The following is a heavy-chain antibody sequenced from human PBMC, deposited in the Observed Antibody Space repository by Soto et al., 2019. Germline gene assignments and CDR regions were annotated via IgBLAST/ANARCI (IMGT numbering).Heavy chain of an antibody. CDR1: GYTFTSYD. CDR2: MNPNSGNT. CDR3: ARGENWNDEDHYYYYMDV. V-gene: IGHV1-8*01. D-gene: IGHD1-1*01. Sequence: ASVKVSCKASGYTFTSYDINWVRQATGQGLEWMGWMNPNSGNTGYAQKFQGRVTMTRNTSISTAYMELSSLRSEDTAVYYCARGENWNDEDHYYYYMDVWGKGTTVTVSS. J-gene: IGHJ6*03.